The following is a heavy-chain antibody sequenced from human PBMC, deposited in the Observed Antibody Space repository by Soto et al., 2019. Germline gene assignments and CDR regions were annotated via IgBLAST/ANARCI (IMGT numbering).Heavy chain of an antibody. D-gene: IGHD1-26*01. V-gene: IGHV4-61*01. Sequence: SETLSLTCTVSGGSVSSGSYYWSWIRQPPGKGLEWIGYIYYSGSTNYNPSLKSRVTISVDTSKNQFSLKLSSVTAADTAVYYCARAQSGSYSLDYWGQGTLVNVAS. CDR1: GGSVSSGSYY. CDR3: ARAQSGSYSLDY. CDR2: IYYSGST. J-gene: IGHJ4*02.